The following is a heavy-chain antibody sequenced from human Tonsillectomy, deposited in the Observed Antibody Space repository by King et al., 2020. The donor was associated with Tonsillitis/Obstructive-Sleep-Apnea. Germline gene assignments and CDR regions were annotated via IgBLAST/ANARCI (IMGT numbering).Heavy chain of an antibody. CDR2: IYHSGST. CDR1: GGSISSSNW. CDR3: AILTDYGDYVRPPEN. V-gene: IGHV4-4*02. Sequence: VQLQESGPGLVKPSGTLSLTCAVSGGSISSSNWWSWVRQPPGKGLEWLGEIYHSGSTNYNPSLKSRVTISVDKSKNQFSLKLSSVTAADTAVYYCAILTDYGDYVRPPENWGQGTLVTVSS. D-gene: IGHD4-17*01. J-gene: IGHJ4*02.